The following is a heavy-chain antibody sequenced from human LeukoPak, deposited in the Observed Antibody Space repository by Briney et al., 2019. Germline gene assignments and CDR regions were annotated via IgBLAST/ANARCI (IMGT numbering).Heavy chain of an antibody. V-gene: IGHV1-18*01. CDR3: ARDPRIRGSGSYYNDY. D-gene: IGHD3-10*01. Sequence: ASVKVSCKASGYTFTSYGISWVRQAPGQGLEWMGWISAYNGNTNYAQKLQGRVTMTTDTSTSTAYMELRSLRSDGTAVYYCARDPRIRGSGSYYNDYWGQGTLVTVSS. CDR1: GYTFTSYG. CDR2: ISAYNGNT. J-gene: IGHJ4*02.